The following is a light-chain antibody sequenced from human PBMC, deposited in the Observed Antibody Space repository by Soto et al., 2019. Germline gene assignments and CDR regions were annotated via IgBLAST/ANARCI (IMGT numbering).Light chain of an antibody. CDR3: QQRSTWPLT. CDR2: DAS. J-gene: IGKJ4*01. V-gene: IGKV3-11*01. Sequence: EIVLTQSPATLSLSPGERATLSCRASQNVGGYLAWYQQKPGPAPRLLIYDASNRDTGIPARFSGSGSGTDFSLTISSLEHEDLAVYYCQQRSTWPLTFGGGNKVEIK. CDR1: QNVGGY.